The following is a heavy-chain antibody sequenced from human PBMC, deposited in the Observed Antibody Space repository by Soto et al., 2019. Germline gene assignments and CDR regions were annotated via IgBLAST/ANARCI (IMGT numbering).Heavy chain of an antibody. CDR2: ISTYNGNT. CDR1: GYSFTTSG. V-gene: IGHV1-18*01. J-gene: IGHJ4*02. D-gene: IGHD4-17*01. CDR3: ARRLYGDYDY. Sequence: QAQLVQSGAEVKEPGASVKVSCKASGYSFTTSGITWVRQAPGQGLEWMGWISTYNGNTNYAQKLQDRVTLTTDTSKSTAYMELRSLRSDDTAVYYCARRLYGDYDYGGQGTLVTVSS.